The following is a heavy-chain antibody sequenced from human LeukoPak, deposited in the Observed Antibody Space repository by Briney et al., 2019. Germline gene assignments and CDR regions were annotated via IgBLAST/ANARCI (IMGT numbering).Heavy chain of an antibody. CDR2: INPNSGGT. CDR1: GYTFTGYY. V-gene: IGHV1-2*02. CDR3: ARSLLPRAGHFDY. J-gene: IGHJ4*02. D-gene: IGHD3-22*01. Sequence: GASVKVSCKASGYTFTGYYMHWVRQAPGQGLEWMGWINPNSGGTNYAQKFQGRVTMTRDTSISTAYMELSRPRSDDTAVYYCARSLLPRAGHFDYWGQGTLVTVSS.